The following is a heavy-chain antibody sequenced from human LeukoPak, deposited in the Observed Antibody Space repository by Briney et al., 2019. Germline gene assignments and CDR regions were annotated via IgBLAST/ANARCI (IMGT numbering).Heavy chain of an antibody. CDR1: GFTVSSNY. V-gene: IGHV3-66*01. CDR2: IYSGGGT. J-gene: IGHJ4*02. CDR3: ASSYEYGSGSYYD. D-gene: IGHD3-10*01. Sequence: PGGSLRPSCAASGFTVSSNYMSWVRQAPGKGLEWVSVIYSGGGTNYADSVQGRFTISRDKSKNTLYLQMNSLRAEDTAVYYCASSYEYGSGSYYDWGQGTLVTVSS.